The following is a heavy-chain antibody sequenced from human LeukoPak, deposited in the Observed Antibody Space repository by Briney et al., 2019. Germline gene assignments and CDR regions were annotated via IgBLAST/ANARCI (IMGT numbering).Heavy chain of an antibody. CDR3: APLYYYDSTRIDY. Sequence: GGSLRLSCAAPGFTFSSYSMNWVRQAPGKGLVWVSRINSDGSSTSYADSVKGRFTISRDNAKNTLYLQMNSLRAEDTAVYYCAPLYYYDSTRIDYWGQGTLVTVSS. V-gene: IGHV3-74*01. D-gene: IGHD3-22*01. J-gene: IGHJ4*02. CDR2: INSDGSST. CDR1: GFTFSSYS.